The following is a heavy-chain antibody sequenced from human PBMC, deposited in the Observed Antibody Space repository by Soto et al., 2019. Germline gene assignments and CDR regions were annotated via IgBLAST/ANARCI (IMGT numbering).Heavy chain of an antibody. J-gene: IGHJ5*02. D-gene: IGHD6-13*01. Sequence: VASVKVSCKASGGTFSSYAISWVRQAPGQGLEWMGGIIPIFGTANYAQKFQGRVTITADESTSTAYMELSSLRSEDTAVYYCARGVYSSSWYVGWFDPWGQGTLVTVSS. CDR3: ARGVYSSSWYVGWFDP. V-gene: IGHV1-69*13. CDR1: GGTFSSYA. CDR2: IIPIFGTA.